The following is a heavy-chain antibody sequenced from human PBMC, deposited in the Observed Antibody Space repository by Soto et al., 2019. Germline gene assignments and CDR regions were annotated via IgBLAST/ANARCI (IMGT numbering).Heavy chain of an antibody. CDR2: LYDLDGT. J-gene: IGHJ3*02. Sequence: GGSLRLSCAASGFTLGRYGMSWVRQAPGKGLEWVSALYDLDGTYYADSVKGRFTTSSDSSRTTVYLQMNSLRPDDTAVYSCATWHLQEHAYDIWGQGTMVTVSS. V-gene: IGHV3-23*01. CDR1: GFTLGRYG. D-gene: IGHD1-1*01. CDR3: ATWHLQEHAYDI.